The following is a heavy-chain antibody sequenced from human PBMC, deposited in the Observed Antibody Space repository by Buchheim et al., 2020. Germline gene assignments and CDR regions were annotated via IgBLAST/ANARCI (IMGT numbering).Heavy chain of an antibody. CDR1: GYSFTSYW. J-gene: IGHJ6*02. D-gene: IGHD3-3*01. Sequence: EVQLVQSGAEVKKPGESLRISCKGSGYSFTSYWISWVRQMPGKGLEWMGRIDPSDSYTNYSPSFQGHVTISAAKPISTAYPQWSSLKASDTAMYYCARHYYDFWSGTYYYYGMDVWGQGTT. V-gene: IGHV5-10-1*03. CDR3: ARHYYDFWSGTYYYYGMDV. CDR2: IDPSDSYT.